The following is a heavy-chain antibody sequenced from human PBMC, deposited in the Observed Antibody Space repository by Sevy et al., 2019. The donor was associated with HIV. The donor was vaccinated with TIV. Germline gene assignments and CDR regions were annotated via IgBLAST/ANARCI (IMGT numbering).Heavy chain of an antibody. D-gene: IGHD6-19*01. CDR2: IYYSGST. Sequence: SETLSLTCTVSGGFISRSNYYWGWIRQPPGKGLEWIGSIYYSGSTYYKPSLKSRVTISVDTSKNQFSLKLSSVTAADTAVYYCARVTWYTSGWYWFEPWGQGTLVTVSS. CDR1: GGFISRSNYY. CDR3: ARVTWYTSGWYWFEP. V-gene: IGHV4-39*01. J-gene: IGHJ5*02.